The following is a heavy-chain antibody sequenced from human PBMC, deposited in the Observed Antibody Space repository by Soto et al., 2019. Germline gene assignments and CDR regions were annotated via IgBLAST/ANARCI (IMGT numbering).Heavy chain of an antibody. D-gene: IGHD3-3*01. V-gene: IGHV4-34*01. J-gene: IGHJ4*02. CDR1: GGSFSGYY. CDR3: GRVSTIFGVVSGIDY. Sequence: SETLSLTCAVYGGSFSGYYWSWIRQPPGKGLEWIGEINHSGSTNYNPPLQSRVTISVDTSKNKFSLKLSSVTAADTAVYYCGRVSTIFGVVSGIDYWGQGTLVTVSS. CDR2: INHSGST.